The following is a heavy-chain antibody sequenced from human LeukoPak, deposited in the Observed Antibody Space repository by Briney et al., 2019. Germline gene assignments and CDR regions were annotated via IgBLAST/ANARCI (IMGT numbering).Heavy chain of an antibody. Sequence: PSQTLSLTCTVSGGSISSGSYYWSWIRQPAGKGLEWIGRIYTSGSTNYNPSLKSRVTISVDTSKNQFSLKLSSVTAADTAVYYCASIVLFGVVFFDYWGQGTLVTVSS. CDR3: ASIVLFGVVFFDY. CDR2: IYTSGST. D-gene: IGHD3-3*01. J-gene: IGHJ4*02. CDR1: GGSISSGSYY. V-gene: IGHV4-61*02.